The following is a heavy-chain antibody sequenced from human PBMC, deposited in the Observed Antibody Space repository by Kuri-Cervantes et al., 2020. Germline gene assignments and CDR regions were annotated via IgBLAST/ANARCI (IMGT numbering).Heavy chain of an antibody. Sequence: SETLSPTCAVYGGSFSGYYWSWIRQPPGKGLEWIGGINHSGSTNYNPSLKSRVTISVDTSKNQFSLKLSSVTAADTAVYYCARGWEDGDYFGYYYYGMDVWGQGTTVTVSS. CDR1: GGSFSGYY. J-gene: IGHJ6*02. D-gene: IGHD4-17*01. CDR3: ARGWEDGDYFGYYYYGMDV. CDR2: INHSGST. V-gene: IGHV4-34*01.